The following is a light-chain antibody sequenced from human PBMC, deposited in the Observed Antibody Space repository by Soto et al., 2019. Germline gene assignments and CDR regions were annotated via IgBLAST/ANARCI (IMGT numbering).Light chain of an antibody. J-gene: IGKJ1*01. CDR2: AAS. CDR3: QQYNSYPWT. CDR1: QGIRND. V-gene: IGKV1-17*01. Sequence: DIKMTQPPSSPSASIGNRVTITCRASQGIRNDLGWYQQKPGKAPKRLIYAASSLESGVPSRFSGSGSGTEFTLTISSLQPDDFATYYCQQYNSYPWTFGQGTKVHIK.